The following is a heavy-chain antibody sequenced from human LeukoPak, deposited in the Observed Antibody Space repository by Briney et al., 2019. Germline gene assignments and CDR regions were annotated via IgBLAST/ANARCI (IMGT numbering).Heavy chain of an antibody. CDR1: GFTFSSYG. D-gene: IGHD1-26*01. Sequence: GGSLRLSCAASGFTFSSYGMSWVRQAPGKGLEWVSAISGSGGSTYYADSVKGRFTISRDNSKTTVDLQMNSLTTNDTAVYYCTRASGSYSNFDSWGQGALVTVSS. CDR2: ISGSGGST. CDR3: TRASGSYSNFDS. J-gene: IGHJ4*02. V-gene: IGHV3-23*01.